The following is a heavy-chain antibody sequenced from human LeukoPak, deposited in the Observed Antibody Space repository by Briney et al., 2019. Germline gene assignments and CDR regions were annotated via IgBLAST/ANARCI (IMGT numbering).Heavy chain of an antibody. Sequence: GGSLRLSCAASGFTFSSYWMSWVRQAPGKGLEWVANIKQDGSEKYYVDSVKGRFTISRDNAKNSLYLQMNSLRAEDTAVYYCARGVKGIVVVPAAIAWFDPWGQGTLVAVSS. CDR1: GFTFSSYW. CDR2: IKQDGSEK. J-gene: IGHJ5*02. V-gene: IGHV3-7*01. CDR3: ARGVKGIVVVPAAIAWFDP. D-gene: IGHD2-2*01.